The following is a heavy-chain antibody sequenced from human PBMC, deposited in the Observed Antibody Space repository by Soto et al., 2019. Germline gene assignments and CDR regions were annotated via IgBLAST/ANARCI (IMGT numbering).Heavy chain of an antibody. CDR3: ARAEQWRTEGWFDP. Sequence: SETLSLTCTVSGGSISIGNYYWGWIRQPPGKRLEWIGSLYSGGTTYYNPSLKSRVTMSVDTSNNQFSLRLTSLTAADTAVYYCARAEQWRTEGWFDPWGQGTLVTV. CDR1: GGSISIGNYY. CDR2: LYSGGTT. V-gene: IGHV4-39*01. J-gene: IGHJ5*02. D-gene: IGHD6-19*01.